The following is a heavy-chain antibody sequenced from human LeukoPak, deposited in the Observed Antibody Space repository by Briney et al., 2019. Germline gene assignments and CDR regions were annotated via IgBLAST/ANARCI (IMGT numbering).Heavy chain of an antibody. CDR3: ARGFHGRAAAPSPLDY. V-gene: IGHV1-69*04. CDR2: IIPILGIA. Sequence: SVKVSCKASGYTFTSYDINWVRQAPGQGLEWMGRIIPILGIANYAQKFQGRVTITADKSTSTAYMELSSLRSEDTAVYYCARGFHGRAAAPSPLDYWGQGTLVTVSS. D-gene: IGHD6-13*01. J-gene: IGHJ4*02. CDR1: GYTFTSYD.